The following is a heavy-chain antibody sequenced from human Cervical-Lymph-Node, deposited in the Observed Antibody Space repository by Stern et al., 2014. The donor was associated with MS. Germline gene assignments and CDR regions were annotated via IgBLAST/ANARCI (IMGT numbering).Heavy chain of an antibody. CDR2: IHNNGTT. J-gene: IGHJ4*02. V-gene: IGHV4-30-4*01. CDR3: SRDADGYSLVFGY. Sequence: VQLVESGPGLVKPSQTLSLTCAVTGGSISSAEYYWSWIRQSPGKGLEWIGSIHNNGTTYYNPSLKRRVTISVDTSKNQFSLKLRSVTAADTAVYYCSRDADGYSLVFGYWGRGTLVTVSS. D-gene: IGHD5-24*01. CDR1: GGSISSAEYY.